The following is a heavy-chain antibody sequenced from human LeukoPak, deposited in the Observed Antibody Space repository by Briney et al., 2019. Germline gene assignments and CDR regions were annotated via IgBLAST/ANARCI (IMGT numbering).Heavy chain of an antibody. CDR3: AKDAGGGLCYFDY. CDR1: GFTFSSYW. V-gene: IGHV3-7*01. D-gene: IGHD2-2*01. CDR2: IKQDGSEK. Sequence: GGSLRLSCAASGFTFSSYWMSWVRQAPGKGLEWVANIKQDGSEKYYVDSVKGRFIISRDTPKNTLYLQMNSLRAEDTTVYYCAKDAGGGLCYFDYWGQGTLVTVSS. J-gene: IGHJ4*02.